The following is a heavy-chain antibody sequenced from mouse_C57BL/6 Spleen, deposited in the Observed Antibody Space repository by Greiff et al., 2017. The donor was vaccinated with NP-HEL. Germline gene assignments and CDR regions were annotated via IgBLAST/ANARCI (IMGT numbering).Heavy chain of an antibody. V-gene: IGHV1-62-2*01. Sequence: QVQLQQSGAELVKPGASVKLSCKASGYTFTEYTIHWVKQRSGQGLEWIGWFYPGSGSIKYNEKFKDKATLTADKPSSTVYMRLSRVTSDDSAVYFCARHEDGGCGNYGLYFGYWGKGTTLTVSS. D-gene: IGHD2-1*01. CDR3: ARHEDGGCGNYGLYFGY. CDR2: FYPGSGSI. CDR1: GYTFTEYT. J-gene: IGHJ2*01.